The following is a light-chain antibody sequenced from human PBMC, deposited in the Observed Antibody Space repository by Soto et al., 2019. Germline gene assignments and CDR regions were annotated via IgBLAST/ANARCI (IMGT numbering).Light chain of an antibody. J-gene: IGKJ2*01. Sequence: EVVLTQSPGTLSLSPGERATLSCRSRQSVSHNYFAWYQQKPGQAPRLLIFGSSDRATGIPDRFSCSGSGTDFTLTISRLEPEDFAVYYCQQYGSSPPYTFGQGTKLEIK. V-gene: IGKV3-20*01. CDR1: QSVSHNY. CDR3: QQYGSSPPYT. CDR2: GSS.